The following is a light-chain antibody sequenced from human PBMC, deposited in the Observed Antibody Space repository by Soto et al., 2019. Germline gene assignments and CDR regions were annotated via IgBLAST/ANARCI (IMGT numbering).Light chain of an antibody. V-gene: IGKV1-5*01. Sequence: DIQMTPSPSTLCASVGDRVTVTCRASQSFSSWLAWYQQKPGKAPKLLIYDASTLERGVPSRFSGSGSGTEFTLTISNLQPDDFATYYCQQFRTFGQGTKVDNK. CDR3: QQFRT. CDR1: QSFSSW. J-gene: IGKJ1*01. CDR2: DAS.